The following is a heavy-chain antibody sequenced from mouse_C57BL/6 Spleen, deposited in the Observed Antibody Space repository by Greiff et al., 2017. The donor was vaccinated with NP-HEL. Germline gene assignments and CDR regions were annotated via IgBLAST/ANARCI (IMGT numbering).Heavy chain of an antibody. CDR2: IDPETGGT. V-gene: IGHV1-15*01. D-gene: IGHD1-1*01. CDR3: TRNYGSSWAMDY. CDR1: GYTFTDYE. J-gene: IGHJ4*01. Sequence: LVESGAELVRPGASVTLSCKASGYTFTDYEMHWVKQTPVHGLEWIGAIDPETGGTAYNQKFKGKAILTADKSSSTAYMELRSLTSEDSAVYYCTRNYGSSWAMDYWGQGTSVTVSS.